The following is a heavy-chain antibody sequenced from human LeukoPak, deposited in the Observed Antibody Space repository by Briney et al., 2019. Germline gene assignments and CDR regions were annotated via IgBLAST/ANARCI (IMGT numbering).Heavy chain of an antibody. J-gene: IGHJ6*02. V-gene: IGHV3-30-3*01. CDR2: ISYDGSNK. D-gene: IGHD1-26*01. Sequence: SGGSLRLSCAASGFTFTTYWMHWVRQAPGKGLEWVAVISYDGSNKYYADSVKGRFTISRDNSKNTLYLQMNSLRAEDTAVYYCARVVRDYYYYGMDVWGQGTTVTVSS. CDR1: GFTFTTYW. CDR3: ARVVRDYYYYGMDV.